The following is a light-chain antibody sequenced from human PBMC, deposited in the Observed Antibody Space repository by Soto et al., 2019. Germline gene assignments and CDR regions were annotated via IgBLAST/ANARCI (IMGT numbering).Light chain of an antibody. CDR3: QQYYSTPWT. Sequence: DIVMTQSPDSLAVSLGETATINCKSSQSVLYSSNNKNYLAWYQQKPGQPPKLLIYWASTRESGVPDRFSGSGSGTDITHTISSLQAEDVAVYYCQQYYSTPWTFGQGTKVEIK. CDR1: QSVLYSSNNKNY. V-gene: IGKV4-1*01. CDR2: WAS. J-gene: IGKJ1*01.